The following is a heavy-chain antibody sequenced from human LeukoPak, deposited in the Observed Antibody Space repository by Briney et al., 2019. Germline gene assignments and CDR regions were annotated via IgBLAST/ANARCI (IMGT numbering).Heavy chain of an antibody. J-gene: IGHJ3*02. CDR3: ARLVYCGGDCYLRGAFDI. V-gene: IGHV3-21*01. D-gene: IGHD2-21*02. CDR1: GFTFSSYN. CDR2: ISSSSSYI. Sequence: GGSLRLSCAASGFTFSSYNMNWVRQAPGKGLEWVSSISSSSSYIYYADSLKGRFTISRDNAKNSLYLQMNSLRAEDTAVYYCARLVYCGGDCYLRGAFDIWGQGTMVTVSS.